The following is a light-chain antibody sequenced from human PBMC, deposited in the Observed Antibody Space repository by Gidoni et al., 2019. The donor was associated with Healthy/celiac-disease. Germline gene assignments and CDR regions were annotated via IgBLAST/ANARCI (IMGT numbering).Light chain of an antibody. V-gene: IGLV2-23*01. J-gene: IGLJ2*01. CDR1: SSDVGSYNL. Sequence: QSALTQPASVSGSPGQSITISCTGTSSDVGSYNLVSWYQQHPGKAPKLMIYEGSKRPSGVSNRFSGSKSGNTASLTSSGLQAEDEADYYCCSYAGSSTHVVVGGGTKLTVL. CDR3: CSYAGSSTHVV. CDR2: EGS.